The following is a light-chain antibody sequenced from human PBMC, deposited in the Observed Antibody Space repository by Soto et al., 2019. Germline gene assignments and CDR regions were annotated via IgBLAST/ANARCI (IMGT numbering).Light chain of an antibody. CDR1: QDIRND. J-gene: IGKJ2*01. CDR2: AAS. Sequence: IQMTQSPSSLSASVGDRVTFTCRASQDIRNDVGWFQQKPGKAPRLLIYAASTLQSGVPSRFSASGSGTRFSLTISSLDPEDFATYYCLQDYSYPRTFGQGTILEIK. V-gene: IGKV1-6*01. CDR3: LQDYSYPRT.